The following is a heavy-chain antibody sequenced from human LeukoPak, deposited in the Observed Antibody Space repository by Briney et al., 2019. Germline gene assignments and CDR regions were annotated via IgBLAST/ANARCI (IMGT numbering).Heavy chain of an antibody. Sequence: SETLSLTCTVSGGPISSYYWSWIRQPPGKGLEWIGYIQNTGSTNNNPSLKSRVTISVDTSRSQFSLRLSSVTAADTAVYYCARLTNTLIPFFDYWGQGTLVTVSS. CDR2: IQNTGST. J-gene: IGHJ4*02. V-gene: IGHV4-4*08. D-gene: IGHD3-22*01. CDR3: ARLTNTLIPFFDY. CDR1: GGPISSYY.